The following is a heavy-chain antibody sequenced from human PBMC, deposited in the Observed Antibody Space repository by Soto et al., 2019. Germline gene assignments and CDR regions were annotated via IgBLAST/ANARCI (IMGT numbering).Heavy chain of an antibody. D-gene: IGHD3-22*01. CDR1: GGTFSSYT. CDR3: ARGPSYYYDSSGYYYTSALVY. CDR2: IIPILGIA. Sequence: SVKVSCKASGGTFSSYTISWVRQAPGQGLEWMGRIIPILGIANYAQKFQGRVTITADKSTSTAYMELSSLRSEDTAVYYCARGPSYYYDSSGYYYTSALVYWGQGTLVTVS. J-gene: IGHJ4*02. V-gene: IGHV1-69*02.